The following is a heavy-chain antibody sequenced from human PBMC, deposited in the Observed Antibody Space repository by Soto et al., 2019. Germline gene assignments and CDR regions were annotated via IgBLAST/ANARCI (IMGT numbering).Heavy chain of an antibody. V-gene: IGHV1-3*01. Sequence: GASVKVSCKASGYTFTSYAMHWVRQAPGQRLEWMGWINAGSGNTKYSQKFQGRVTITRDTSASTAYMELSSLRSEDTAVYYCARYGPGLYWGQGTLVTVSS. CDR3: ARYGPGLY. J-gene: IGHJ4*02. CDR1: GYTFTSYA. D-gene: IGHD1-20*01. CDR2: INAGSGNT.